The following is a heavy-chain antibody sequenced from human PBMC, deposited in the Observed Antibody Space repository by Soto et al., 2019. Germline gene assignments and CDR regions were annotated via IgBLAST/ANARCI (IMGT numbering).Heavy chain of an antibody. V-gene: IGHV1-18*01. Sequence: QVHLVQSGAEVKKPGASVKVSCKGSGYAFTTYGITWVRQAPGQGLEWMGWISAHNGNKNYAQKLQGRVTVTRDTSTSTAYMELRSLRSDDPAVYYCARGRYGDYWGQGDLVTVSS. D-gene: IGHD1-1*01. CDR2: ISAHNGNK. CDR1: GYAFTTYG. CDR3: ARGRYGDY. J-gene: IGHJ4*02.